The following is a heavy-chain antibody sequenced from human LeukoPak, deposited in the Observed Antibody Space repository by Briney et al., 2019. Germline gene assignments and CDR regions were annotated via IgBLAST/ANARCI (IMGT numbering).Heavy chain of an antibody. J-gene: IGHJ4*02. Sequence: SETLSLTCTVSGGSINSRSYHWGWIRQPPGKGLEWIGEINHSGSTNYNPSLKSRVTISVDTSKNQFSLKLSSVTAADTTVYYCAREGEVGGSGSYQYYFDYWGQGTLVTVSS. V-gene: IGHV4-39*07. CDR2: INHSGST. CDR1: GGSINSRSYH. CDR3: AREGEVGGSGSYQYYFDY. D-gene: IGHD3-10*01.